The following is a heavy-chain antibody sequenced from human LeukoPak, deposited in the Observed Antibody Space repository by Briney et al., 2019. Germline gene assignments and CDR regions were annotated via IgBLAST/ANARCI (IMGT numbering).Heavy chain of an antibody. J-gene: IGHJ4*02. D-gene: IGHD3-22*01. CDR3: AKLPSPIVVVINRY. CDR2: ISGSGGST. CDR1: GITFSSYA. Sequence: GGSLRLSCAASGITFSSYAMSWVRQAPGKGLEWVSAISGSGGSTYYADSVKSRFTISRDNSKNTLYLQMNSLRAEDTAVYYCAKLPSPIVVVINRYWGQGTLVTVSS. V-gene: IGHV3-23*01.